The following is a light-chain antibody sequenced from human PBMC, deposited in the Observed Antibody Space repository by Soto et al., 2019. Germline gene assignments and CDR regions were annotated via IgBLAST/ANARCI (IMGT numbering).Light chain of an antibody. CDR1: QSVSSS. V-gene: IGKV3-11*01. J-gene: IGKJ3*01. CDR3: QQRSNWPPT. CDR2: DAS. Sequence: EIVLTQSPATLSLSPGERATLSCRASQSVSSSLAWYQQKPGQAPRLLIYDASNRATDIPARFSGSGSGTACNLTISSLDPEDLAVYYCQQRSNWPPTFGPGTKVDIK.